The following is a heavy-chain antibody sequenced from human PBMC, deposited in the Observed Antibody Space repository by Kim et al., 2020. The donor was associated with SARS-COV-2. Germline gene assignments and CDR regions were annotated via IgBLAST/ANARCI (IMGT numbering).Heavy chain of an antibody. J-gene: IGHJ6*01. Sequence: SVKVSCKASGGNFDSYPFTWVRQAPGQGLEWMGGIIPVFGTANYAQKFQGRLTITADESTTTAYMELSSLRSEDTAMYYCAKDRRKYFSRSTCPPNYYG. D-gene: IGHD2-2*01. V-gene: IGHV1-69*13. CDR3: AKDRRKYFSRSTCPPNYYG. CDR1: GGNFDSYP. CDR2: IIPVFGTA.